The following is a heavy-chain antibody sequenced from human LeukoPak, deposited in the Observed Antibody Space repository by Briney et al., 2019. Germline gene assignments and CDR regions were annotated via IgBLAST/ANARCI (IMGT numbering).Heavy chain of an antibody. CDR2: IKQDGSDK. V-gene: IGHV3-7*01. D-gene: IGHD3-10*01. Sequence: GGSLRLSCAASGFTFSSYCMSWVRQAPGKGPEWVANIKQDGSDKYYVDSEKGRFTISRDNAKNSLYLQMNSLRAEDTAVYYCARVSSSRELLFKYWGQGTLVTVSS. CDR1: GFTFSSYC. J-gene: IGHJ4*02. CDR3: ARVSSSRELLFKY.